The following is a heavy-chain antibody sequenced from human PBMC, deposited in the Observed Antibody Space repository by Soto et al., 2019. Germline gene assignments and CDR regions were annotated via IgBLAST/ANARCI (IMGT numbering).Heavy chain of an antibody. CDR3: ASLAPWGDHVFAVA. J-gene: IGHJ5*02. V-gene: IGHV4-39*01. Sequence: SETLSLTCTFSGGSISSSSYYLGWIRQPPGKGLEWIGKIYYSGSTYYNPSLKSRVTISADTSKNQLSLNLKSTTAADTAVYYCASLAPWGDHVFAVAWGQGTLVTVSS. CDR1: GGSISSSSYY. CDR2: IYYSGST. D-gene: IGHD6-19*01.